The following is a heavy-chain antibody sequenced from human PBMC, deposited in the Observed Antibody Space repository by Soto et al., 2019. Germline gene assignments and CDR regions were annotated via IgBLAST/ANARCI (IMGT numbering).Heavy chain of an antibody. CDR3: ARAHDFWGGRQQPIDS. CDR1: GGSFRGFY. V-gene: IGHV4-34*01. D-gene: IGHD3-3*01. CDR2: INHVGIT. J-gene: IGHJ4*02. Sequence: QVQLQQWGAGLLKPSETLSLTCAVSGGSFRGFYWTWIRQSPGKGLEWLGDINHVGITNYNPFPKSRVSIPVDTSKSQFSLKLSSLTAADTAVYYCARAHDFWGGRQQPIDSWGQGTLVTVSS.